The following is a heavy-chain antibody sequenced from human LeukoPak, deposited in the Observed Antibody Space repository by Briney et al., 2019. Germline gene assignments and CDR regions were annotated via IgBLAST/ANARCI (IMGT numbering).Heavy chain of an antibody. V-gene: IGHV3-7*03. D-gene: IGHD1-1*01. Sequence: GGSLRLSCAASGFTFSSYWMSWVRQAPGKGLEWVANINKDGGEKYYVDSVKGRFTISRDNAKNSLYLQMNSLRADDTAVYYCAKAGTGTNMIFDYWGQGTLVTVSS. J-gene: IGHJ4*02. CDR2: INKDGGEK. CDR1: GFTFSSYW. CDR3: AKAGTGTNMIFDY.